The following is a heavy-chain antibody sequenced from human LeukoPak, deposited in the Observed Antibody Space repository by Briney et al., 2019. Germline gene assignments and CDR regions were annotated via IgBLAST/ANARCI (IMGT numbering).Heavy chain of an antibody. Sequence: GGSLRLSCAASGFNFSNFAMHWVRQAPGKGLEWVAVVSGNGRSKFSANSVKGRFTISRDNSKSTLFLQMNSLKLEDMGVYYCAREVASLTDAFDIWGQGTLVSVSA. V-gene: IGHV3-30*04. D-gene: IGHD5-12*01. CDR2: VSGNGRSK. CDR1: GFNFSNFA. CDR3: AREVASLTDAFDI. J-gene: IGHJ3*02.